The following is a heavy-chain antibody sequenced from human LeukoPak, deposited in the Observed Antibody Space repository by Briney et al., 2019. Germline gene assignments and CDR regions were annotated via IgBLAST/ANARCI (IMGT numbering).Heavy chain of an antibody. Sequence: SQTLSLTCTVSGGSITSDNYFWSWIRHLPGKGLEWIGYIYHSGNTYYNPSLKSRVIMSVDASENQFSLKLSSVTAADTAVYYCVREVIAATVTDASDIWGPGTLVTVSS. D-gene: IGHD6-13*01. CDR1: GGSITSDNYF. V-gene: IGHV4-31*03. J-gene: IGHJ3*02. CDR3: VREVIAATVTDASDI. CDR2: IYHSGNT.